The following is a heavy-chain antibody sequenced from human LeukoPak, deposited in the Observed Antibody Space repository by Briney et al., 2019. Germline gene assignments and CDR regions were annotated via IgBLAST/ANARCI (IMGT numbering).Heavy chain of an antibody. Sequence: ASVKVSCKASGYTFTSYAMHWVRQAPGQRLEWMGWINAGNGNTKYSQKFQGRVTITRDTSASTAYMELSSLRSEDTAVYYCATFVSHYYDSSGYFDYWGQGTLVTVSS. J-gene: IGHJ4*02. CDR2: INAGNGNT. D-gene: IGHD3-22*01. CDR3: ATFVSHYYDSSGYFDY. CDR1: GYTFTSYA. V-gene: IGHV1-3*01.